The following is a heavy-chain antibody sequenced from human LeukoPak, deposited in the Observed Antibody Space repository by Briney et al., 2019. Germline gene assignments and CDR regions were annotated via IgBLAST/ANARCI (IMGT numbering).Heavy chain of an antibody. CDR3: AELGITMIGGV. J-gene: IGHJ6*04. CDR2: ISTTGGTT. D-gene: IGHD3-10*02. Sequence: GGTLRLSCAASGLTFSSYGMSWVRQAPGRGLEWVSAISTTGGTTYYADSVKGRFTISRDNAKNSLYLQMNSLRAEDTAVYYCAELGITMIGGVWGKGTTVTISS. CDR1: GLTFSSYG. V-gene: IGHV3-23*01.